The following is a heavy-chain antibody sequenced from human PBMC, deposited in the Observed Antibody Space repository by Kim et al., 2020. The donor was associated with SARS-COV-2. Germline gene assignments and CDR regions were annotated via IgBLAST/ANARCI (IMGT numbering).Heavy chain of an antibody. CDR1: GGSISSGGYY. J-gene: IGHJ5*02. Sequence: SETLSLTCTVSGGSISSGGYYWSWIRQHPGKGLEWIGYIYYSGSTYYNPSLKSRVTISVDTSKNQFSLKLSSVTAADTAVYYCARGSVRRVAAAGRGFWFDPWGQGTLVTVSS. V-gene: IGHV4-31*03. D-gene: IGHD6-13*01. CDR3: ARGSVRRVAAAGRGFWFDP. CDR2: IYYSGST.